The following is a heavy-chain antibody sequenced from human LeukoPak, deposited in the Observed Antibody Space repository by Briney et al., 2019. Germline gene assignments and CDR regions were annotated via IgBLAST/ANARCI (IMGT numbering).Heavy chain of an antibody. Sequence: GGPLRLSCAASGFTFSSYAMSWVRQAPGKGLEWVSAISGSGGSTYYADSVKGRFTISRDNSKNTLYLQMNSLRAEDTAVYYCAKDLLFHDFWSGYAGMDVWGQGTTVTVSS. V-gene: IGHV3-23*01. CDR3: AKDLLFHDFWSGYAGMDV. D-gene: IGHD3-3*01. CDR1: GFTFSSYA. J-gene: IGHJ6*02. CDR2: ISGSGGST.